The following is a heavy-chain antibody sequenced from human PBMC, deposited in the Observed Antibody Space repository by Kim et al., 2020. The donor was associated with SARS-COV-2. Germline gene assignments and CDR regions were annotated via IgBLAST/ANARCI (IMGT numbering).Heavy chain of an antibody. J-gene: IGHJ5*02. CDR2: ISYDGSNK. CDR1: GFTFSSYA. Sequence: GGSLRLSCAASGFTFSSYAMHWVRQAPGKGLEWVAVISYDGSNKYYADSVKGRFTISRDNSKNTLYLQMNSLRAEDTAVYYCARGGGFSSSWSLGSWFDPWGQGTLVTVSS. D-gene: IGHD6-13*01. CDR3: ARGGGFSSSWSLGSWFDP. V-gene: IGHV3-30*04.